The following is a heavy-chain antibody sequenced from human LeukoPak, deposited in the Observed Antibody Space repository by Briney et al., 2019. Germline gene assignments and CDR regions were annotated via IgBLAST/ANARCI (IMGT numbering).Heavy chain of an antibody. CDR2: IIPIFGTA. CDR1: GGTFISYA. CDR3: ARHVDTAMVTLDY. J-gene: IGHJ4*02. D-gene: IGHD5-18*01. Sequence: SVKVSCKASGGTFISYAISWVRQAPGQGLEWMGGIIPIFGTANYAQKFQGRVTITADESTSTAYMELSSLRSEDTAVYYCARHVDTAMVTLDYWGQGTLVTVSS. V-gene: IGHV1-69*13.